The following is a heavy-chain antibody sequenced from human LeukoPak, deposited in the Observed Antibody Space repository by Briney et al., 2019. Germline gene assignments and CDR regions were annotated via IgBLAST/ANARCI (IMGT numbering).Heavy chain of an antibody. Sequence: SETLSLTCTVSGYSISSGYYWGWIRQPPGKGLEWIGSIYHSGSTYYNPSLKSRVTISVDTSKNQFSLKLSSVTAADTAVYYCARDWGELSLESYWGQGTLVTVSS. CDR2: IYHSGST. V-gene: IGHV4-38-2*02. J-gene: IGHJ4*02. D-gene: IGHD3-16*02. CDR1: GYSISSGYY. CDR3: ARDWGELSLESY.